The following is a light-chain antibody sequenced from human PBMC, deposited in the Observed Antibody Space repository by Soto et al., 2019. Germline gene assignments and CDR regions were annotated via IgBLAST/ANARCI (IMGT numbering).Light chain of an antibody. J-gene: IGKJ2*01. Sequence: EIVMTQSPATLSLSPGERAALSCRASQSINSELAWYQQKPGKPPRLLIYGASTRATGVPARFTGSESGSELTLTISGIQSEDFSVYYCQQGHNWPLTFGQGTRLEI. CDR3: QQGHNWPLT. CDR2: GAS. V-gene: IGKV3-15*01. CDR1: QSINSE.